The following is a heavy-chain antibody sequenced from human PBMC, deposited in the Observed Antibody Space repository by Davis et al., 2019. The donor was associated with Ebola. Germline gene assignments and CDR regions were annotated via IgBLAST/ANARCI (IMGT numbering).Heavy chain of an antibody. CDR3: AREAAATGLLVGDPDFDY. V-gene: IGHV3-74*01. Sequence: PGGSLRLSCAASGFTFSSYWMHWVRQAPGKGLVWVSRINSDGSSTSYADSVKGRFTISRDNAKNTLYLQMNSLRAEDTAVYYCAREAAATGLLVGDPDFDYWGQGTLVTVSS. J-gene: IGHJ4*02. CDR1: GFTFSSYW. CDR2: INSDGSST. D-gene: IGHD2-15*01.